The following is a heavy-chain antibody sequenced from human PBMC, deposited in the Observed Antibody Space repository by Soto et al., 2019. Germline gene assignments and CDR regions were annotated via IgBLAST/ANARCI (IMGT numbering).Heavy chain of an antibody. Sequence: PGGSLRLSCVASGFTFDSYWMTWVRQAPGKGLEWLATIKEDTSEKYYLDSVKGRFTISRDIGKESLFLQMDSLRAEDTATYYCARNKPPEYKYAFPYGLDVWGQGTTVTVSS. J-gene: IGHJ6*02. V-gene: IGHV3-7*01. CDR3: ARNKPPEYKYAFPYGLDV. CDR2: IKEDTSEK. D-gene: IGHD3-3*02. CDR1: GFTFDSYW.